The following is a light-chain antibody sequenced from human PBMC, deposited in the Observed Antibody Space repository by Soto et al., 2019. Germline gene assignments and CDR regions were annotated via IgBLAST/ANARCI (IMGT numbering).Light chain of an antibody. V-gene: IGKV3-15*01. Sequence: ILMPQSQAPLSRSPGERASLSCRATPTINSKLAWYQQKPGQAPRLLILRAASSATGIPARFCGSGSGTEFYLIISSLQSEDFAVYYCQQYNSRRSATFGGGTKVDIK. J-gene: IGKJ4*01. CDR3: QQYNSRRSAT. CDR1: PTINSK. CDR2: RAA.